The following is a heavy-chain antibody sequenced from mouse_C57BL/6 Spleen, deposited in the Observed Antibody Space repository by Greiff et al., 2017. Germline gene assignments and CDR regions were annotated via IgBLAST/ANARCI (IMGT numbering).Heavy chain of an antibody. Sequence: EVMLVESGGDLVKPGGSLKLSCAASGFTFSSYGMSWVRQTPDKRLEWVATISSGGSYTYYPDSVKGRFTISRDNAKNTLYLQMSSLKSEDTAMYYCARHELGYFDVWGTGTTVTVSS. V-gene: IGHV5-6*01. CDR1: GFTFSSYG. CDR2: ISSGGSYT. CDR3: ARHELGYFDV. J-gene: IGHJ1*03.